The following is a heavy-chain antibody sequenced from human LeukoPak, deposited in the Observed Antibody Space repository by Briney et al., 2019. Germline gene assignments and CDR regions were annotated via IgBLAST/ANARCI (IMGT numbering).Heavy chain of an antibody. Sequence: ASVTVSCKASGGTFSSYAISWVRQAPGQGLEWMGRIIPIFGIANYAQKFQGRVTITADKSTSTAYMELSSLRSEDTAVYYCAGGKYYYDSSGYYLGYWGQGTLVTVSS. J-gene: IGHJ4*02. D-gene: IGHD3-22*01. CDR2: IIPIFGIA. CDR3: AGGKYYYDSSGYYLGY. V-gene: IGHV1-69*04. CDR1: GGTFSSYA.